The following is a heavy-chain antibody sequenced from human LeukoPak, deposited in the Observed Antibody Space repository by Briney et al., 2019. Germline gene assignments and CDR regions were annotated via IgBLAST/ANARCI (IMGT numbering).Heavy chain of an antibody. CDR2: ISAYNGNT. D-gene: IGHD6-13*01. CDR1: GGTFSSYA. V-gene: IGHV1-18*01. J-gene: IGHJ4*02. CDR3: ARGSPYSSSWFYLDY. Sequence: ASVKVSCKASGGTFSSYAISWVRQAPGQGLEWMGWISAYNGNTNYAQKLQGRVTMTTDTSTSTAYMELRSLRSDDTAVYYCARGSPYSSSWFYLDYWGQGTLVTVSS.